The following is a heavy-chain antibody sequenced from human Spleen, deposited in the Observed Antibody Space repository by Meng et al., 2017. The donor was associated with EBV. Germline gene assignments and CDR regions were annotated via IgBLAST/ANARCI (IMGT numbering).Heavy chain of an antibody. D-gene: IGHD3-3*01. CDR1: GYIFTNYF. CDR2: INSNTGST. V-gene: IGHV1-46*01. CDR3: ARGDLWSGSLNWFDP. J-gene: IGHJ5*02. Sequence: QGHLVKSGTEGKKPGASGKVSCKASGYIFTNYFMHWVRQAPGQGLEWMGIINSNTGSTSYAQKFEDRVTMTRDTSTNIVYMELSSLRSNDTAVYYCARGDLWSGSLNWFDPWGQGTLVTVSS.